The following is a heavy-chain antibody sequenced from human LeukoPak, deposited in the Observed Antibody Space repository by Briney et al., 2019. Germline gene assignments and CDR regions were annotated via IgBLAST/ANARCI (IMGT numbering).Heavy chain of an antibody. CDR3: AICPHSGRYSWYFDN. CDR1: GYHFTRNW. J-gene: IGHJ4*02. CDR2: IFPGDSDT. Sequence: GQSLKISCKASGYHFTRNWNAWLRHVPGQGLEWMGFIFPGDSDTRYNPSFQGHVTISADKSETTAVLQWASLRASDTAIYYCAICPHSGRYSWYFDNWYQGTQVIVST. V-gene: IGHV5-51*01. D-gene: IGHD6-19*01.